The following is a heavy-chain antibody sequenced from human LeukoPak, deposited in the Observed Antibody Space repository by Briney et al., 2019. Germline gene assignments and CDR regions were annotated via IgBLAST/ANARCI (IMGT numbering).Heavy chain of an antibody. J-gene: IGHJ5*02. CDR3: AGDPVQWLVPIHGTTYTLNWFDP. CDR2: INPNSGGT. CDR1: GYTFTGYY. V-gene: IGHV1-2*02. D-gene: IGHD6-19*01. Sequence: ASVKVSCKASGYTFTGYYMHWVRQAPGQGLEWMGWINPNSGGTNYAQKFQGRVTMTRDTSISTAYMELSRLRSDDTAVYYCAGDPVQWLVPIHGTTYTLNWFDPWGQGTLVTVSS.